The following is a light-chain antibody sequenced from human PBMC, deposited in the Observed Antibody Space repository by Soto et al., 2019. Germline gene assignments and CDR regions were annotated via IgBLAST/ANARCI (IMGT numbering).Light chain of an antibody. CDR1: NIGSKS. Sequence: SYVLTQPPSGSVAQGQTARITCGGDNIGSKSVHWYQQKPGQAPVLVVYDDTDRPSGIPERFSGSNSGNTASLTISRVEAGDEADYYCQVWDSSSDSWVFGGGTKLTVL. V-gene: IGLV3-21*02. CDR2: DDT. CDR3: QVWDSSSDSWV. J-gene: IGLJ3*02.